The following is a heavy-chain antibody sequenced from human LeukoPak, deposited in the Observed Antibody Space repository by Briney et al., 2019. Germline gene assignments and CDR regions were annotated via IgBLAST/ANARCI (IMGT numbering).Heavy chain of an antibody. CDR3: ARDREMTGSYYLDAFDI. D-gene: IGHD3-10*01. CDR2: ISSSGSTI. CDR1: GFTFSDYY. V-gene: IGHV3-11*01. J-gene: IGHJ3*02. Sequence: GGSLGLSCAASGFTFSDYYMSWIRQAPGKGLEWVSYISSSGSTIYYADSVKGRFTISRDNAKNSLYLQMNSLRAEDTAVYYCARDREMTGSYYLDAFDIWGQGTMVTVSS.